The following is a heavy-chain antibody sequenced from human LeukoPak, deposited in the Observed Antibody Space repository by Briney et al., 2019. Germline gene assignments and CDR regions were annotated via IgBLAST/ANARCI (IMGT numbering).Heavy chain of an antibody. D-gene: IGHD6-13*01. Sequence: QPGGSLRLSCAAPGFTLKRYGMHWVRRAPGKGLEWVAVISFHGSNKNYADSVKGRFTISRDNSKHTVYLQMNSLRPEDTAIYYCAKERGAEAGTVYFDYWGQGTLVTVSS. V-gene: IGHV3-30*18. CDR3: AKERGAEAGTVYFDY. CDR2: ISFHGSNK. J-gene: IGHJ4*02. CDR1: GFTLKRYG.